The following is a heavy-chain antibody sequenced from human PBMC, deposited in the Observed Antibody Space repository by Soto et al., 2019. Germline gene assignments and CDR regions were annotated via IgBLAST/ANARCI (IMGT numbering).Heavy chain of an antibody. J-gene: IGHJ6*02. D-gene: IGHD6-13*01. CDR2: IYHSGST. CDR3: ARAPAAGRPDYYYYYGMDV. Sequence: SETLSLTCAVSGGSISSSNWWSWVRQPPGKGLEWIGEIYHSGSTNYNPSLTSPVTISVDKSKNQFSLKLSSVTAADTAVYYCARAPAAGRPDYYYYYGMDVWGQGTTVTVSS. CDR1: GGSISSSNW. V-gene: IGHV4-4*02.